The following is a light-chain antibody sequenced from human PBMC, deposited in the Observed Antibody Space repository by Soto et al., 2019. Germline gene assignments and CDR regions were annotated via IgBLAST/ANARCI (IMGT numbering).Light chain of an antibody. J-gene: IGLJ3*02. CDR2: VNSDGSH. Sequence: QPVLTQSPSASASLGASVKLTCTLSSGHNSYAIAWHQQQPEKGPRYLMKVNSDGSHSKGDGIPDRFSGSSSGAERYLTISSLQSEDEADYYCQTSSTDIRVFGGGTKLTVL. CDR1: SGHNSYA. V-gene: IGLV4-69*01. CDR3: QTSSTDIRV.